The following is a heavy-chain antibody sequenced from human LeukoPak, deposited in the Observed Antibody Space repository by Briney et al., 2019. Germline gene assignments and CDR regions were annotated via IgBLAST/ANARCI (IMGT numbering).Heavy chain of an antibody. CDR3: ARAGDGDLVDAFDI. CDR1: GFIFSSYA. V-gene: IGHV3-30-3*01. D-gene: IGHD4-17*01. Sequence: GRSLRLSCAASGFIFSSYAMHWVRQAPGKGLEWVAVISYDGSNKYYADSVKGRFTISRDNSKNTLYLQMNSLRAEDTAVYYCARAGDGDLVDAFDIWGQGTMVTVSS. J-gene: IGHJ3*02. CDR2: ISYDGSNK.